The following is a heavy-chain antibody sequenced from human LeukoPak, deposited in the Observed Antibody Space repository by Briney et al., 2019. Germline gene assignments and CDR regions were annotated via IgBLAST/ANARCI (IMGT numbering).Heavy chain of an antibody. CDR1: GFTFNGHW. J-gene: IGHJ4*02. D-gene: IGHD6-19*01. CDR3: ASTIGLAGTQC. V-gene: IGHV3-74*01. CDR2: INGDGSTI. Sequence: GRSLRLSCEASGFTFNGHWMHWVRQAPGKGLVWVSLINGDGSTISYADSVKGRFTISRDNAKNRLYLQMNSLGAEDTAVYYCASTIGLAGTQCWGQGTLVTVSS.